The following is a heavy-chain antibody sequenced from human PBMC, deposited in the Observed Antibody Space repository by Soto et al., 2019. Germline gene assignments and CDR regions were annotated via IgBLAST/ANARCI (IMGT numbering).Heavy chain of an antibody. V-gene: IGHV4-59*08. CDR3: VRHATDHRGNAEDWYFDL. CDR1: GASISSYY. CDR2: MSNSGST. Sequence: QVQLQESGPGLVRPSETLSLTCTVSGASISSYYWTWVRQPPGKGLEWIGYMSNSGSTNYNPSFKSRVTMSVDTSKNQFSLMLSSVTAADTAVYYCVRHATDHRGNAEDWYFDLWGRGTLVTVSS. D-gene: IGHD2-15*01. J-gene: IGHJ2*01.